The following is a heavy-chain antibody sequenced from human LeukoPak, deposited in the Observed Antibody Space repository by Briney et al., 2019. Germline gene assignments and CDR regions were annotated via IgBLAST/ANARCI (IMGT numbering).Heavy chain of an antibody. D-gene: IGHD2-2*01. CDR1: GYTFTGYH. J-gene: IGHJ3*02. CDR2: INPNSGGT. Sequence: ASVKVSCKASGYTFTGYHMHWVRQAPGQGLEWMGWINPNSGGTNYAQKFQGRVTMTRDTSISTAYMELSRLRSDDTAVYYCARVYSIIVVVPGAGGDAFDIWGQGTMVTVSS. CDR3: ARVYSIIVVVPGAGGDAFDI. V-gene: IGHV1-2*02.